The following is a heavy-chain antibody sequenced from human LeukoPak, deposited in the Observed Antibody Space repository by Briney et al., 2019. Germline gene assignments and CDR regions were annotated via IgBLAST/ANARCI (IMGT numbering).Heavy chain of an antibody. D-gene: IGHD3-9*01. J-gene: IGHJ4*02. V-gene: IGHV1-2*02. CDR2: INPNSGGT. CDR1: GYTFTGYY. Sequence: GASVKVSCKASGYTFTGYYMHWVRQAPGQGLAWMGWINPNSGGTNYAQKFQGRVTMTRDTSISTAYMELSRLRSDDTAVYYCARVRFSRMFCDYWGQGTLVTVSS. CDR3: ARVRFSRMFCDY.